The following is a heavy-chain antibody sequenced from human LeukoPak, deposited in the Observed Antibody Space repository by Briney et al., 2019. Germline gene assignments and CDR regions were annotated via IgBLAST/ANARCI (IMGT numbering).Heavy chain of an antibody. V-gene: IGHV2-70*01. D-gene: IGHD6-13*01. CDR1: GSSLSTSGMC. CDR3: ARIRAAAGYYYYGMDV. J-gene: IGHJ6*04. CDR2: IDWDDDK. Sequence: SGPALVKPTQTLTLTCTFSGSSLSTSGMCVSWIRQPPGKALEWLALIDWDDDKYYSTSLKTRLTISKDTSKNQVVLTMTNMDPVDTATYYCARIRAAAGYYYYGMDVWGKGTTVTVSS.